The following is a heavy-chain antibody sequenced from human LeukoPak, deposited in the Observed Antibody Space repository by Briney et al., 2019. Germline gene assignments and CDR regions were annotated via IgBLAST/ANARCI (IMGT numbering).Heavy chain of an antibody. Sequence: GGSLRLSCAASGFTFSSYGMHWVRQAPGKGLEWVAYIRYDGSKYYADSVKGRFTISRDNSKNTLYLQRDSLRAEDTALYSCAKDHAKEALDMWGQGTLVTVSS. V-gene: IGHV3-30*02. CDR2: IRYDGSK. J-gene: IGHJ3*02. CDR1: GFTFSSYG. CDR3: AKDHAKEALDM.